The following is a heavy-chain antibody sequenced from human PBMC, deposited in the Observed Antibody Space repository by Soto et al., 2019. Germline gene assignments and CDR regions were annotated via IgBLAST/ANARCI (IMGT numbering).Heavy chain of an antibody. CDR1: GFTFSSYS. J-gene: IGHJ5*02. CDR3: EREGGDLNWFDP. CDR2: ISSSSSTI. D-gene: IGHD4-17*01. V-gene: IGHV3-48*01. Sequence: EVQLVESGGGLVQPGGSLRLSCAASGFTFSSYSMNWVRQAPGKGLEWVSYISSSSSTIYYADSVKGRFTISRDNAKNSLYRHMNSRRAEDTAVYYWEREGGDLNWFDPWGQGTLVTVSS.